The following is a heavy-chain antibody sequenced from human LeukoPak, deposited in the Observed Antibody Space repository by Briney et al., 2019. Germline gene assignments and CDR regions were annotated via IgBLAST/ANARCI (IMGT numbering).Heavy chain of an antibody. CDR2: INPNSGGT. Sequence: GASVKVSCKASGYTFTGYYMHWVRQAPGQGLEWMGWINPNSGGTNYAQKFQGRVTMTRDTSISTAYMELSRLRSDDTAVYYCASESRRDYVWDYYMDVWGKGTTVTVSS. V-gene: IGHV1-2*02. D-gene: IGHD3-16*01. CDR1: GYTFTGYY. J-gene: IGHJ6*03. CDR3: ASESRRDYVWDYYMDV.